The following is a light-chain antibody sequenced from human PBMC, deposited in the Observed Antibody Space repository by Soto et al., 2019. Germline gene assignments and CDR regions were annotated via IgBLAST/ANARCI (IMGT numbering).Light chain of an antibody. J-gene: IGLJ1*01. CDR3: SSYERSSTPFV. CDR2: DVS. CDR1: SSDVGGYNY. V-gene: IGLV2-14*01. Sequence: QSVLTQPASVSGSPGQSITISCTGTSSDVGGYNYVSWYQQHPGKAPKLMIYDVSNRPSGASNRFSGSKSGNTASLTISGLQAEDESDYYCSSYERSSTPFVFGTGTNVT.